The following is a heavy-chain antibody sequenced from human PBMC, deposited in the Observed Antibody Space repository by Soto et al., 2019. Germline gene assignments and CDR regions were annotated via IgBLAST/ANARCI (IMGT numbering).Heavy chain of an antibody. CDR3: ARAPYYGSGTYYYYALDV. D-gene: IGHD3-10*01. V-gene: IGHV3-11*01. CDR2: ISGTAGTI. CDR1: GITFSDHY. Sequence: QVQLVESGGGLVKPGGSLRLSCEASGITFSDHYMTWIRQAPGKGLEWISYISGTAGTIYYADSVKGRFTISRDNAMNSLFLQLTSLTAEDTAVYYCARAPYYGSGTYYYYALDVWGQGTTVTVSS. J-gene: IGHJ6*02.